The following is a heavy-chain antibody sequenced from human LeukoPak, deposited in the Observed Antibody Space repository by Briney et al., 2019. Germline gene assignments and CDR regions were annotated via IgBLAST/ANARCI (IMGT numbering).Heavy chain of an antibody. D-gene: IGHD3-10*01. Sequence: PGGSLRLSCAASGFTFSSYAMNWVRQAPGKGLQWVSALSGSGLSKYYADSVKGRFTISRDNSKNTLYLQMNSLRAEDTAVYYCARGPTMVRGYYNGMDVWGQGTTVTVSS. V-gene: IGHV3-23*01. J-gene: IGHJ6*02. CDR1: GFTFSSYA. CDR3: ARGPTMVRGYYNGMDV. CDR2: LSGSGLSK.